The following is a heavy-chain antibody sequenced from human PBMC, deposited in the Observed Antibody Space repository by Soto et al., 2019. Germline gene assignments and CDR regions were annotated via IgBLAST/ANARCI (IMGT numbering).Heavy chain of an antibody. CDR2: ISAYNGNT. CDR1: GYTFTSYG. CDR3: ARSGLGYCTNGVCPNWFGP. D-gene: IGHD2-8*01. Sequence: QVQLVQSGAEVKKPGASVKVSCKASGYTFTSYGISWVRQAPGQGLEWMGWISAYNGNTNYAQKLQGRVTMTTDTSTSTAYMELRSLRSDDTAVYYCARSGLGYCTNGVCPNWFGPWGQGTLVTVSS. J-gene: IGHJ5*02. V-gene: IGHV1-18*01.